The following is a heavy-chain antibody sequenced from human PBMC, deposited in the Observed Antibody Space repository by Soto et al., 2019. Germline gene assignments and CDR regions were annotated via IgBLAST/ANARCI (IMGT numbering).Heavy chain of an antibody. CDR1: GFTFSSYA. D-gene: IGHD1-1*01. CDR2: ISANGGRT. J-gene: IGHJ4*02. CDR3: AQDPRRSGIDY. Sequence: EVQLLESGGGLVQPGGSLRLSCAASGFTFSSYAMNWVRQAPGKAPEWVSGISANGGRTDYADSVRGRFTMSRDNSKNTLYLQINSLRGEDTAVYYCAQDPRRSGIDYWGQRPRVTVSS. V-gene: IGHV3-23*01.